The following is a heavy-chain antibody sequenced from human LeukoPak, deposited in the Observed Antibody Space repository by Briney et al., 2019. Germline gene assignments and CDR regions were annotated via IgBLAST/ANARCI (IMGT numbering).Heavy chain of an antibody. Sequence: GGSLRLSCAASGFTFSRYWMHWVRQAPGKGLVWVSRINSDGSSTSYADSVKGRFTISRDNSKNTLYLQMNSLRAEDTAVYYCAKNGGSITMIVVVISGIDYWGQGTLVTVSS. V-gene: IGHV3-74*01. CDR1: GFTFSRYW. D-gene: IGHD3-22*01. CDR3: AKNGGSITMIVVVISGIDY. J-gene: IGHJ4*02. CDR2: INSDGSST.